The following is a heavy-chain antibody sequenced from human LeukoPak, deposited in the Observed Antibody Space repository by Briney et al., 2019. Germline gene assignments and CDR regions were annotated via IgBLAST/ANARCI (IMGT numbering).Heavy chain of an antibody. Sequence: GGSLRLSCAASGFTFSSYSMNWVRQAPGKGLEWVSSISSSSSYIYYADSMKGRFTISRDNAKNSLYLQMNSLRAEDTAVYYCARDRIAAAGTQDYYYYGMDVWGQGTTVTVSS. D-gene: IGHD6-13*01. CDR2: ISSSSSYI. CDR1: GFTFSSYS. J-gene: IGHJ6*02. CDR3: ARDRIAAAGTQDYYYYGMDV. V-gene: IGHV3-21*01.